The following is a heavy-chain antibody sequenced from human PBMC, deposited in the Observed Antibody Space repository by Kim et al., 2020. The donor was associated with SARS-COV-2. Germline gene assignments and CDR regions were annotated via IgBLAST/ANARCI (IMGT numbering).Heavy chain of an antibody. V-gene: IGHV3-15*01. CDR3: TTEGIAVAGTSEDY. D-gene: IGHD6-19*01. J-gene: IGHJ4*02. Sequence: AAPVKGRFTISRDDSKNTLYLQMNSLKTEDTAVYYCTTEGIAVAGTSEDYWGQGTLVTVSS.